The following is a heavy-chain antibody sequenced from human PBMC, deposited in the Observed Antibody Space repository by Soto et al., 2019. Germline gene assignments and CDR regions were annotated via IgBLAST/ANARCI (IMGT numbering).Heavy chain of an antibody. CDR1: GFSFNKAS. Sequence: EVQLVESGGGLVKPGGSLRLSCAASGFSFNKASMNWVRQAPGKGLAWVGRIKGNTDGGTTAYAAPVKGRFTISRDDSKNTVFLQISSPKPEDTAVYYCTTGGVLVEGDDYWGQGTLVIVSA. V-gene: IGHV3-15*07. CDR2: IKGNTDGGTT. CDR3: TTGGVLVEGDDY. J-gene: IGHJ4*02. D-gene: IGHD2-8*02.